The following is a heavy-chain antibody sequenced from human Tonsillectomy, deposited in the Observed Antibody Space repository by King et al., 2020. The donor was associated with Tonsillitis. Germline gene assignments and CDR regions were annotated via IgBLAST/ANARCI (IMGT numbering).Heavy chain of an antibody. J-gene: IGHJ5*02. CDR2: ISVYNGDT. V-gene: IGHV1-18*04. D-gene: IGHD3-16*01. CDR1: GYTFSSYG. Sequence: QLVQSGAEVKEPGASVKVSCKASGYTFSSYGFSWVRQAPGQGLEWMGWISVYNGDTDYPQKLQGRVTLTTDTSTSTAYMELRSLGSDDTAVYYCARSGGRYTLFDPWGQGTLVTVSS. CDR3: ARSGGRYTLFDP.